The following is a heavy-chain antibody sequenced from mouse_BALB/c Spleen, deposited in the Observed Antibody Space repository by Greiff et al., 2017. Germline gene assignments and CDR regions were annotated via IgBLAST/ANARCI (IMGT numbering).Heavy chain of an antibody. V-gene: IGHV1S81*02. D-gene: IGHD1-1*02. CDR3: ARRIMVVAYYCDY. CDR2: INPSNGRT. CDR1: GYTFTSYW. Sequence: VQLQQPGAELVKPGASVKLSCKASGYTFTSYWMHWVKQRPGQGLEWIGEINPSNGRTNYNEKFKSKATLTVDKSSSTAYMQLSSLTSEDSAVYYCARRIMVVAYYCDYWGQGTTLTVSS. J-gene: IGHJ2*01.